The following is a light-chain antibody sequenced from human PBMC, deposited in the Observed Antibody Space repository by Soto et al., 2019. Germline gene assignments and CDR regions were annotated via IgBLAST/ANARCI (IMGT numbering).Light chain of an antibody. V-gene: IGLV1-44*01. CDR3: ATWDDSLNGRL. CDR1: SSNIGSNA. CDR2: RHN. Sequence: QSVLTQPPSASGTPGQRVAISCSGSSSNIGSNAVNWYQQIPGTAPKLLIYRHNQRPSGGPDRFSGSKSGTSACLAISGLQSEDEGEYYCATWDDSLNGRLVGGGTKLTVL. J-gene: IGLJ2*01.